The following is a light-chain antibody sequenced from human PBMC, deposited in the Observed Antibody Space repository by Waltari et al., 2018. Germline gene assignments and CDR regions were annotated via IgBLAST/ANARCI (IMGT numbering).Light chain of an antibody. CDR3: ATWDDSLGGPV. V-gene: IGLV1-44*01. Sequence: QSVLTQPPSASGTPGQRVTLTCSAGTSTTGSNHVQLYHHLPGTAPKLHIHSNDERPSGVPDRFSGSKSGTSASLAISGLQSEDEVDYFCATWDDSLGGPVFGGGTKLTVL. CDR1: TSTTGSNH. J-gene: IGLJ3*02. CDR2: SND.